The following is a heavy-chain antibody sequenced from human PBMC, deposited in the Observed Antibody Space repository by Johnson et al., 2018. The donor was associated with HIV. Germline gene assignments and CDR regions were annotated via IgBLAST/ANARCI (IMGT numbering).Heavy chain of an antibody. CDR3: ATVWRNEGRHAFDI. CDR1: GFTFSSYG. D-gene: IGHD1-1*01. Sequence: QVQLVESGGGVVQPGRSLRLSCAASGFTFSSYGMHWVRQAPGKGLEWVAGMWYDGSKKDYADSVKGRFTISRDNSKNTLHLQMNSLRAEDTAVYFCATVWRNEGRHAFDIWGQGTMVTVSS. J-gene: IGHJ3*02. CDR2: MWYDGSKK. V-gene: IGHV3-33*01.